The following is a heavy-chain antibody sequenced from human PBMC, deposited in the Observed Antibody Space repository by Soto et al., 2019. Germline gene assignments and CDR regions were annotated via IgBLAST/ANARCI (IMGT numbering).Heavy chain of an antibody. J-gene: IGHJ5*02. CDR3: VRDSITMIRRFAPLPNWFGP. CDR2: INPGGGTS. Sequence: ASVKVSCKASGYTFTSYYIHWVRQAPGQGLEWMGIINPGGGTSTYAQKFQGRVTMTSDTSTSTVYMEMSSLRSEETALFYCVRDSITMIRRFAPLPNWFGPWGQGTLVTVSS. V-gene: IGHV1-46*01. CDR1: GYTFTSYY. D-gene: IGHD3-10*01.